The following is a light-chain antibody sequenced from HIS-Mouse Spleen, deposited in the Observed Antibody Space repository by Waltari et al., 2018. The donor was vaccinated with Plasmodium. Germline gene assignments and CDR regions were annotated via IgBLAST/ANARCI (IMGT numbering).Light chain of an antibody. CDR3: YSTDSSGNHRV. J-gene: IGLJ3*02. Sequence: SYELTQPPSVSVSPGQTARITCSGNALPKKYDTWYQQKSGQAPVLVIYEDSKRPSVIPERFCGSSSGTMATLTISGAQVEDEADYYCYSTDSSGNHRVFGGGTKLTVL. CDR1: ALPKKY. V-gene: IGLV3-10*01. CDR2: EDS.